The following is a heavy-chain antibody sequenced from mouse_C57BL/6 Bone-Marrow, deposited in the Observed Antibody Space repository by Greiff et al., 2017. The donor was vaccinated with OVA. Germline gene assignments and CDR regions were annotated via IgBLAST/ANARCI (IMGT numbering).Heavy chain of an antibody. CDR3: ARHRTRAMDY. CDR1: GFTFSSYG. CDR2: ISSGGSYT. J-gene: IGHJ4*01. V-gene: IGHV5-6*01. Sequence: EVMLVESGGDLVKPGGSLKLSCAASGFTFSSYGMSWVRQTPDKRLEWVATISSGGSYTYYPDSVKGRFTISRDNAKNTLYLQMSSLKAEDTAMYYCARHRTRAMDYGGQGTSVTVSS.